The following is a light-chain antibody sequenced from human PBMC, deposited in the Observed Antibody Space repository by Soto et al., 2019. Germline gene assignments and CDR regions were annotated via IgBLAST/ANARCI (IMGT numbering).Light chain of an antibody. CDR2: DAS. V-gene: IGKV1D-13*01. CDR3: QQFNNYPIT. CDR1: QGISSA. Sequence: AIQLTQSQSSLSASVGDRVTITCRASQGISSALAWYQQKPGKAPKLLIYDASSLESGVPSRFSGSGSGTDVTLTISSLQPEDFATYYCQQFNNYPITFGPGTKVDIK. J-gene: IGKJ3*01.